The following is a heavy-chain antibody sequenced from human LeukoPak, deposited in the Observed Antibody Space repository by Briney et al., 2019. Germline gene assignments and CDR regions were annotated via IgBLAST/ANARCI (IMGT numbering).Heavy chain of an antibody. CDR3: VKDGV. Sequence: GGSLRLSCAASGFTFSNAWMNWVRQAPGKGLEWVGRIQGKTDGGTTHYAAPVKGRFTISRDDSKNTLFLQMNSLKTEDTAMYYCVKDGVWGQGTLVTVPS. J-gene: IGHJ4*02. CDR2: IQGKTDGGTT. V-gene: IGHV3-15*01. CDR1: GFTFSNAW. D-gene: IGHD3-3*01.